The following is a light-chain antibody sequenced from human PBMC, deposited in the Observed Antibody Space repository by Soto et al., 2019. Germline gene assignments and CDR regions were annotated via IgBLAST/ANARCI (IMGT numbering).Light chain of an antibody. Sequence: QSVLTQPASVSGSPGQSITFSCTATSSDVGSYNFVSWYQQHPGKAPKLMIYVATKRPSGVSNRFSGSKSGNAASLTISGLQADVEADYYCCSHAGSGTLVFGGGTKVTVL. V-gene: IGLV2-23*01. CDR2: VAT. CDR1: SSDVGSYNF. CDR3: CSHAGSGTLV. J-gene: IGLJ2*01.